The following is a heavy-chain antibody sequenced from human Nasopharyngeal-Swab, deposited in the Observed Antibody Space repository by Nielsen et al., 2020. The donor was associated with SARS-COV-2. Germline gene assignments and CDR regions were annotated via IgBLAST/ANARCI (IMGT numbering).Heavy chain of an antibody. V-gene: IGHV3-30*04. D-gene: IGHD3-10*01. CDR3: ARDLDTYYSGSGPSRGSGY. CDR2: ISYDGSNK. CDR1: GFTFSNYA. J-gene: IGHJ4*02. Sequence: GESLKISCAASGFTFSNYAMHWVRQAPGKGLEWVAVISYDGSNKYYADSVKGRFTISRDNSKNTLYVQMGSLRAVDTAVYYCARDLDTYYSGSGPSRGSGYWGQGTLVTVSS.